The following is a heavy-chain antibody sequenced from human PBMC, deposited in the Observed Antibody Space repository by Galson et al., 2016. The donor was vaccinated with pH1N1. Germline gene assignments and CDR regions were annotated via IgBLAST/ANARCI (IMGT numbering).Heavy chain of an antibody. CDR1: GFIFSQYG. CDR2: ISYDGTYK. D-gene: IGHD1/OR15-1a*01. Sequence: SLRLSCAASGFIFSQYGMHWVRQAPGKGLEWVAFISYDGTYKYYGDSMKGRFTISRDNSKNTVHLQMNSLRADDTAVYYCARAPPTFNNRGWAFDVWGQGTMVSVSS. J-gene: IGHJ3*01. CDR3: ARAPPTFNNRGWAFDV. V-gene: IGHV3-30*03.